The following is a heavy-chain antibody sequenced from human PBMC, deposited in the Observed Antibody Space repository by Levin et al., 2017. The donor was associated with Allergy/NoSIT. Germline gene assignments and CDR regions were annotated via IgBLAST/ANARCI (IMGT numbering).Heavy chain of an antibody. Sequence: PGGSLRLSCATSGFTFSNYWMDWVRQGPGKGLVWVSRINSDGSRTNYADSVKGRYTVSRDNAKNTLYLQMNSLRADDTAVYYCVLPQGTYYSDMDVWGQGTTVTVSS. CDR2: INSDGSRT. CDR3: VLPQGTYYSDMDV. D-gene: IGHD1-7*01. V-gene: IGHV3-74*01. J-gene: IGHJ6*02. CDR1: GFTFSNYW.